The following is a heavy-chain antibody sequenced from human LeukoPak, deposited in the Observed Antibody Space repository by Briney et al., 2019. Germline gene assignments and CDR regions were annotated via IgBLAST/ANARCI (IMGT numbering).Heavy chain of an antibody. V-gene: IGHV4-31*03. J-gene: IGHJ6*02. CDR3: ARDNWNYGSSMDV. CDR1: GGSISSGGYY. D-gene: IGHD1-7*01. CDR2: ISYSGST. Sequence: SETLSLTCTVSGGSISSGGYYWSWIRQHPGKGLEWIGYISYSGSTYYNPSLQSRVTISVDTSKNQFSLKLSSVTAADTAVYYCARDNWNYGSSMDVWGQGTTVTVSS.